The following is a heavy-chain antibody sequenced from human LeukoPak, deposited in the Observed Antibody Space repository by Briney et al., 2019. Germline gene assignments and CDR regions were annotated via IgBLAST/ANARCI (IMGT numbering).Heavy chain of an antibody. Sequence: ASVKVSCKASGYTFTGYYMHWVRQAPGQGLEWMGWINPNSGGTNYAQKFQGRVTMTRDTSISTAYMELSRLRSDDTAVYYCARDVLRIQPNYYYYYMDVWGKGTTVTISS. CDR1: GYTFTGYY. J-gene: IGHJ6*03. CDR2: INPNSGGT. CDR3: ARDVLRIQPNYYYYYMDV. D-gene: IGHD5-18*01. V-gene: IGHV1-2*02.